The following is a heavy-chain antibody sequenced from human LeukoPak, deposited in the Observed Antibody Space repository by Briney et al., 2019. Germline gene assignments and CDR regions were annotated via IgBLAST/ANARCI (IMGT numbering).Heavy chain of an antibody. Sequence: ASVRVSCKASGYTFTSYGISWVRQAPGQGLEWMGWISAYNGNTNYAQKLQGRVTMTTDTSTSTAYMELRGLRSDDTAVYYCARGEGAAAGTLLLDYWGQGTLVTVSS. CDR1: GYTFTSYG. J-gene: IGHJ4*02. CDR3: ARGEGAAAGTLLLDY. D-gene: IGHD6-13*01. V-gene: IGHV1-18*01. CDR2: ISAYNGNT.